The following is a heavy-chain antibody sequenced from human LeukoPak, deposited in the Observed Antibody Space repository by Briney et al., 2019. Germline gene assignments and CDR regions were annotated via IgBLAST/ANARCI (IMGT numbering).Heavy chain of an antibody. CDR3: ATTSGNCSGGDCYSAFDY. V-gene: IGHV4-59*02. Sequence: SETLSLTCTVSGASVSTYYWNWIRQPPGKGLEWIGYIYYSGSTNYNPSLKSRLTISVDTSNNQFSLKLSSVTAADTAVYYCATTSGNCSGGDCYSAFDYWGQGTLVTVSS. CDR1: GASVSTYY. J-gene: IGHJ4*02. CDR2: IYYSGST. D-gene: IGHD2-15*01.